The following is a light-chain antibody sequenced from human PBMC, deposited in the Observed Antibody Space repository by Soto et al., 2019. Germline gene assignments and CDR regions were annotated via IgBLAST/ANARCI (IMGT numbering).Light chain of an antibody. CDR1: QSVSSY. J-gene: IGKJ2*01. CDR3: QQRFNWPRFT. CDR2: DAS. Sequence: EIVLTQSPATLSLSPGERATLSCRASQSVSSYLAWYQQKPGQAPRLLIYDASNRATGIPARFSGGGSGTDFTLPICSLEPEDFAVYYCQQRFNWPRFTFGQGTKLEIK. V-gene: IGKV3-11*01.